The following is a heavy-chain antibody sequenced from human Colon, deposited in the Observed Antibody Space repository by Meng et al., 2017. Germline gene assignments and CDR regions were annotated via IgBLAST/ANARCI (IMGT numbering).Heavy chain of an antibody. D-gene: IGHD2-15*01. CDR2: ISTNNGDT. Sequence: QGQLVQAGAEVKKPGASVKVSCKASGYTFTNYAIQWVRQAPGQRLEWVGWISTNNGDTRYSQNFQDRVTITRDTSAGTVYMDLNSLRSEDTAIYYCARERQTSGEDYWGQGTLVTVSS. V-gene: IGHV1-3*04. CDR1: GYTFTNYA. CDR3: ARERQTSGEDY. J-gene: IGHJ4*02.